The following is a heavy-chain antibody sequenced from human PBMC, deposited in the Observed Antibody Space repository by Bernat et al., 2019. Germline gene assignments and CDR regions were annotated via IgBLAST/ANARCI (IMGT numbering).Heavy chain of an antibody. Sequence: QVQLQESGPGLVKPSQTLSLTCTVSGGSISSGGYYWSWIRQHPGKGLEWIGYIYYSGSPYYNPSLKSRVTISVDTSKNQFSLKLSSVTAADTAVYYCARGGDDRMEFDYWGQGTLVTVSS. V-gene: IGHV4-31*03. CDR2: IYYSGSP. D-gene: IGHD3-22*01. CDR1: GGSISSGGYY. J-gene: IGHJ4*02. CDR3: ARGGDDRMEFDY.